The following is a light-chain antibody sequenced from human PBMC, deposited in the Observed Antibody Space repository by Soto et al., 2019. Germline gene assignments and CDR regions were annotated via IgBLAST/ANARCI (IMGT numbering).Light chain of an antibody. CDR3: VSYTSSTTYV. J-gene: IGLJ1*01. Sequence: QSVLTQPASVSDSPGQSITISCTGTSSDAGGSNFVSWYQQHPGKPPKLIIYDVANRPSGVSNRFSGSKSGSTASLIISRLQTEDEADYYCVSYTSSTTYVFGTGTKVTV. CDR2: DVA. CDR1: SSDAGGSNF. V-gene: IGLV2-14*03.